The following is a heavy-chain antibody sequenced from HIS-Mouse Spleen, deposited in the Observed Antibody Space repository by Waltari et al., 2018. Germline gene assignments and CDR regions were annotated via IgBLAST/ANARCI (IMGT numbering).Heavy chain of an antibody. CDR2: INHSGST. Sequence: QVQLQQWGAGLLKPSETLSLTCAVYGGSFSGYYWSWIRQPPGKGLAWIGEINHSGSTNSNPALKSRVTISVDTSKNQFSLKLSSVTAADTAVYYCARGGGSFDYFDYWGQGTLVTVSS. J-gene: IGHJ4*02. D-gene: IGHD1-26*01. CDR1: GGSFSGYY. V-gene: IGHV4-34*01. CDR3: ARGGGSFDYFDY.